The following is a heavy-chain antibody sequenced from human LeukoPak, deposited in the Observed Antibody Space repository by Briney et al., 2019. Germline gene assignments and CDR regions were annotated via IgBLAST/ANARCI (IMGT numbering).Heavy chain of an antibody. D-gene: IGHD3-10*01. CDR2: IKPDGSEK. CDR1: GFTVSSNY. J-gene: IGHJ4*02. Sequence: GGSLRLSCAASGFTVSSNYMSWVRQAPGKGLEWVANIKPDGSEKYYVDSVKGRFTISRDNAKNSLYLQMSSLRAEDTAVYYCARDYASDYWGQGTLVTVSS. CDR3: ARDYASDY. V-gene: IGHV3-7*01.